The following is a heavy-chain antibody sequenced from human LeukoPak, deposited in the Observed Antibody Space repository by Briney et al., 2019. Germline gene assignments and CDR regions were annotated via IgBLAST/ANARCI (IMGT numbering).Heavy chain of an antibody. V-gene: IGHV3-30-3*01. CDR3: ARDRDSSGWYEGFDY. Sequence: PGRSLRLSCAASGFTFSSSAMHWVRQAPDKGLEWAAVISYDGSNKYYADSVKGRFTISRDNSKNTLYLQMNSLRADDTAVYYCARDRDSSGWYEGFDYWGQGTLVTVSS. D-gene: IGHD6-19*01. J-gene: IGHJ4*02. CDR2: ISYDGSNK. CDR1: GFTFSSSA.